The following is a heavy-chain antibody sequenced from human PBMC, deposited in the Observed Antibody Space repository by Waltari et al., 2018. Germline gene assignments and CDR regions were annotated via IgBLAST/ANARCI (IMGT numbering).Heavy chain of an antibody. J-gene: IGHJ4*02. CDR2: NRPYKNTK. Sequence: QVQLVESGGDTVQPGESLSLSCAESGFKFSDYGFHWVRQAPGKGVGWVAFNRPYKNTKFYADSSQGRFSISRDNSKAILYLQMKSLRPEDTALYYCARDPSSGASWNNFDYWGQGTLVTVST. V-gene: IGHV3-30*02. D-gene: IGHD2-15*01. CDR3: ARDPSSGASWNNFDY. CDR1: GFKFSDYG.